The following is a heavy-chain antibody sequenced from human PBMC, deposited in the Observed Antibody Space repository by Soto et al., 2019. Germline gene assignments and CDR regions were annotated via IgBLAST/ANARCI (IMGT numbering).Heavy chain of an antibody. Sequence: PSETLSLTCAVYGGSFSGYYWSWIRQPPGKGLEWIGEINHSGSTNYNPSLKSRVTISVDTSKNQFSLKLSSVTAADTAVYYCARDSYYYYYYGMDVWGQGTTVTVSS. V-gene: IGHV4-34*01. CDR2: INHSGST. CDR1: GGSFSGYY. J-gene: IGHJ6*02. CDR3: ARDSYYYYYYGMDV.